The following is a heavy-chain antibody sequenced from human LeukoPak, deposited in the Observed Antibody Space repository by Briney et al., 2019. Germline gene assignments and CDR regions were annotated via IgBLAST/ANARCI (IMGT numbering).Heavy chain of an antibody. CDR1: GFTFSSYA. Sequence: PGGSLRLSCVASGFTFSSYAMTWVRQAPGKGLEWVAVISYDGSNKYYADSVKGRFTISRDNSKNTLYLQMNSLRAEDTAVYYCAVTVVPAASMDVWGQGTTVTVSS. D-gene: IGHD2-2*01. V-gene: IGHV3-30*03. CDR3: AVTVVPAASMDV. J-gene: IGHJ6*02. CDR2: ISYDGSNK.